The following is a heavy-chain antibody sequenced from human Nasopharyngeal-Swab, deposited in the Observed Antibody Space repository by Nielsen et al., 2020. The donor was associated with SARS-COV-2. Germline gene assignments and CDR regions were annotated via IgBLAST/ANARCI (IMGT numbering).Heavy chain of an antibody. CDR3: VKNSGRDGGY. Sequence: GGSLRLSCAASGFTFDTYAMHWVRQAPGKGLEFVSSILGDGIATQYASSVKGRFTISRDNTKNALYLQMNSLRAEDTAVYYCVKNSGRDGGYWGQGTLVTVSS. J-gene: IGHJ4*02. D-gene: IGHD1-1*01. CDR1: GFTFDTYA. CDR2: ILGDGIAT. V-gene: IGHV3-64*01.